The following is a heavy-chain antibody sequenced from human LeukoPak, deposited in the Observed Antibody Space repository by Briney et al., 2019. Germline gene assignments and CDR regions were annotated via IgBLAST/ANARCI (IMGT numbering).Heavy chain of an antibody. CDR2: IYTSGST. V-gene: IGHV4-4*07. CDR3: AREEGYDFWSGYYSGY. D-gene: IGHD3-3*01. Sequence: SETLSLTCTVSGGSITNYYWSWIRQPAGKGLEWIGRIYTSGSTNYNPSLKSRVTISVDTSKNQFSLKLSSVTAADTAVYYCAREEGYDFWSGYYSGYWGQGTLVTVSS. CDR1: GGSITNYY. J-gene: IGHJ4*02.